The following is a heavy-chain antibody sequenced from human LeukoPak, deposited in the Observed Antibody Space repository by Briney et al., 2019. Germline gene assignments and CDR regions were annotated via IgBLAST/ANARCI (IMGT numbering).Heavy chain of an antibody. CDR2: IEQDGSEK. CDR1: GFTFSSYA. CDR3: ARFGNNYYYYMDV. D-gene: IGHD1/OR15-1a*01. Sequence: GGSLRLSCAASGFTFSSYAMSWVRQAPGKGLEWVANIEQDGSEKYYVDSVKGRFTISRDNAENSLYLQMNSLRAEDTAVYYCARFGNNYYYYMDVWGKGTTVTISS. V-gene: IGHV3-7*01. J-gene: IGHJ6*03.